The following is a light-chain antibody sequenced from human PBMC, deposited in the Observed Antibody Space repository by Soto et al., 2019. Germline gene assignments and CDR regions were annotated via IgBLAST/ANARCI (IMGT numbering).Light chain of an antibody. CDR2: DAS. V-gene: IGKV3-11*01. J-gene: IGKJ5*01. CDR3: QQRFNWQVT. Sequence: DIVLTQSPVTLSLSPGERATLSCRASQSINNYLAWYQQKPGQAPRLLIYDASNRATGIPARFSGSGSGTDLTITISSLEPEDFEVYYCQQRFNWQVTFGQGTRLEIK. CDR1: QSINNY.